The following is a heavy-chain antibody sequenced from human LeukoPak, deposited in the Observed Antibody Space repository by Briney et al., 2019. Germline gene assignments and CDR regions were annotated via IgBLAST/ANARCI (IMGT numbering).Heavy chain of an antibody. CDR3: ARVEVYGDYAFDY. Sequence: SETLSLTCTVSGGSISSGGYYWSWIRQHPGKGLEWIGYIYYSGSTYYNPSLKSRVTISVDTSKSQFSLKLSSVTAADTAVYYCARVEVYGDYAFDYWGQGTLVTVSS. CDR1: GGSISSGGYY. D-gene: IGHD4-17*01. J-gene: IGHJ4*02. CDR2: IYYSGST. V-gene: IGHV4-31*03.